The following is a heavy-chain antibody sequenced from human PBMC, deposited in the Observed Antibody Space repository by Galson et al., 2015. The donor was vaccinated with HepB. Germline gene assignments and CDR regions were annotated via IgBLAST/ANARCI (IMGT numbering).Heavy chain of an antibody. J-gene: IGHJ4*02. CDR1: GFNFNPYT. V-gene: IGHV3-30-3*01. CDR3: ARDAMGRGSGSYSAFDY. CDR2: ISSAGSSQ. Sequence: SLRLSCAASGFNFNPYTMHWVRQAPGKGLEWVSTISSAGSSQYYPDSVRGRFTVSRDNSKNMMYLQVDSLRAEDTAVFYCARDAMGRGSGSYSAFDYWGQGILVTVSS. D-gene: IGHD1-26*01.